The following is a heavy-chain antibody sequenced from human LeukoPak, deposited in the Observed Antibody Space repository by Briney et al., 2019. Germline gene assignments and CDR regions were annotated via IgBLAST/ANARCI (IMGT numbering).Heavy chain of an antibody. CDR1: GFTFSSYG. Sequence: GGSLRLSCAASGFTFSSYGMHWVRQAPGKGLEWVAVISYDGTNKYYADSVKGRFTISRDNSKNTLYLQMDSLRTEDMAVYYCARVELYASGWYGSIDYWGRGTLVAVSS. J-gene: IGHJ4*02. CDR2: ISYDGTNK. CDR3: ARVELYASGWYGSIDY. V-gene: IGHV3-30*03. D-gene: IGHD6-19*01.